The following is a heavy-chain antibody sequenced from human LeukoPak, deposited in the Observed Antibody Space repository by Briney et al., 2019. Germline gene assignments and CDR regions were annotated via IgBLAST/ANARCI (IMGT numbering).Heavy chain of an antibody. CDR1: GFTFRSYG. V-gene: IGHV3-30*02. CDR3: AKAWWFGEFFDY. Sequence: PGGSLRLSCAASGFTFRSYGMHWVRQAPGKGLEWVAFIRYDGSNKYYADSVKGRFTISRDNSKNTLYLQMNSLRAEDTAVYYCAKAWWFGEFFDYWGQGTLVTVSS. CDR2: IRYDGSNK. J-gene: IGHJ4*02. D-gene: IGHD3-10*01.